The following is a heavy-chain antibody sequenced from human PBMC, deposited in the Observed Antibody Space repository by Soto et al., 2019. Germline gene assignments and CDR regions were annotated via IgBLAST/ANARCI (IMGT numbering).Heavy chain of an antibody. CDR1: GGSFSGYY. Sequence: ETLSLTCAVYGGSFSGYYWSWIRQPPGKGLEWIGEINHSGSTNYNPSLKSRVTISVDTSKNQFSLKLSSVTAADTAVYYCARVHSSSWFFDYWGQGTLVTVSS. CDR2: INHSGST. J-gene: IGHJ4*02. D-gene: IGHD6-13*01. V-gene: IGHV4-34*01. CDR3: ARVHSSSWFFDY.